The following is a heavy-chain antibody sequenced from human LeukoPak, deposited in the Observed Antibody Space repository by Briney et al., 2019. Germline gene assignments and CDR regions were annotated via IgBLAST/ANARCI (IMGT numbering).Heavy chain of an antibody. CDR1: GGTFSSYA. CDR2: IIPIFGTA. J-gene: IGHJ1*01. CDR3: GRRDGTDYYDSSGYSYFQH. Sequence: ASVKVSCKASGGTFSSYAISWVRQAPGQGLEWMGGIIPIFGTANYAQKFQGRVTITADESTSTAYMELSSLRSEDTAVYYCGRRDGTDYYDSSGYSYFQHWGQGTLVTVSS. D-gene: IGHD3-22*01. V-gene: IGHV1-69*13.